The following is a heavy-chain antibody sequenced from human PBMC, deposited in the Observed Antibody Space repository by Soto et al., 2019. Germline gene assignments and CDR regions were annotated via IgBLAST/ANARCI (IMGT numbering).Heavy chain of an antibody. CDR1: GFTFSSYG. J-gene: IGHJ4*02. Sequence: QVQLVESGGGVVQPGRSLRLSCAASGFTFSSYGMHWVRQAPGKGLEWGAVISYDGSNKYYADSVKGRFTISRDNSKNTLYLQMNSLRAEDTAVYYCAIRGGSDSCYDTEGYFDYWGQGTLVTVSS. CDR2: ISYDGSNK. CDR3: AIRGGSDSCYDTEGYFDY. V-gene: IGHV3-30*03. D-gene: IGHD5-12*01.